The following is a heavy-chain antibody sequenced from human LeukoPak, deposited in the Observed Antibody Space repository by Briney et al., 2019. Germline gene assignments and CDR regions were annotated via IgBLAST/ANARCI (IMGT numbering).Heavy chain of an antibody. CDR1: GFPFSSYE. CDR2: ISSSGSNI. V-gene: IGHV3-48*03. J-gene: IGHJ5*02. D-gene: IGHD2-15*01. CDR3: VSSVVDATRPSNWFDP. Sequence: GGSLRLSCAASGFPFSSYEMNWVRQAPGKGLEWVSYISSSGSNIYYAASVKGRFTISRDNAKNSLYLQMNSLRAEDTAVYYCVSSVVDATRPSNWFDPWGEGTLVTVSS.